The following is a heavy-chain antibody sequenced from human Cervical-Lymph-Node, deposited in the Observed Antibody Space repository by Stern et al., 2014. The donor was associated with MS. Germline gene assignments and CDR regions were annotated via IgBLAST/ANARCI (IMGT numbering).Heavy chain of an antibody. J-gene: IGHJ4*02. V-gene: IGHV3-7*01. D-gene: IGHD3-22*01. CDR2: IKQDGSEK. Sequence: EDQLVESGGGLVQPGGSLRLSCAASGFTFSSYWMSWVRQAPGKGLEWVANIKQDGSEKYYVDSVKGRFTISRDNAKNSLYLQMNSLRAEDTAVYYCAREYDSSGYTYFDYWGQGTLVTVSS. CDR3: AREYDSSGYTYFDY. CDR1: GFTFSSYW.